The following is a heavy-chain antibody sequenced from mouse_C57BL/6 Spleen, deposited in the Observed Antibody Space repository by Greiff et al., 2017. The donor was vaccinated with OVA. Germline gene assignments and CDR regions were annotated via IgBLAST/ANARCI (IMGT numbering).Heavy chain of an antibody. Sequence: QVHVKQSGAELVKPGASVKLSCKASGYTFTEYTIHWVKQRSGQGLEWIGWFYPGSGSIKYNEKFKDKATLTADKSSSTVYMELSRLTSEDSAVYFCARHGNYYGSSYEYFDVWGTGTTVTVSS. J-gene: IGHJ1*03. CDR1: GYTFTEYT. CDR3: ARHGNYYGSSYEYFDV. D-gene: IGHD1-1*01. CDR2: FYPGSGSI. V-gene: IGHV1-62-2*01.